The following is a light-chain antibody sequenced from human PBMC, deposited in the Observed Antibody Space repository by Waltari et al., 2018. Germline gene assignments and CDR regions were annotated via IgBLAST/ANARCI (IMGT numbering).Light chain of an antibody. Sequence: AIQLTQSPSSLSASGGDRVTITCRASQDVSSYLAWYQQKPGKAPKVLIYEASGLKSGVPGRFRGSGSGTDFTLTISSLQPEDIATYYCQQVNSDPFTFGGGTKVEIK. V-gene: IGKV1-13*02. J-gene: IGKJ4*01. CDR3: QQVNSDPFT. CDR1: QDVSSY. CDR2: EAS.